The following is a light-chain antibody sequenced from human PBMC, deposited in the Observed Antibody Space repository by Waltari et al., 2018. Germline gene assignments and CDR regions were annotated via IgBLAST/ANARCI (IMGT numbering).Light chain of an antibody. CDR1: ELGDKY. CDR2: QDG. Sequence: SYELTQPPSVSVSPGQTASITCSGDELGDKYVCWYQQKPGQSPMLVIYQDGERPSGIPGRFSGSNSGNTATLTISGTQAMDEADYDCQAWDTSTVVFGGGTELTVL. J-gene: IGLJ2*01. CDR3: QAWDTSTVV. V-gene: IGLV3-1*01.